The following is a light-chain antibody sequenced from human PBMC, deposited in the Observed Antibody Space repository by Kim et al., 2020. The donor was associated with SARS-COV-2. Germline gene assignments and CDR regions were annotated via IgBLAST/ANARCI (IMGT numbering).Light chain of an antibody. CDR1: ISDIGSHDL. Sequence: QSALTQPASVSGSPGQSITISCTGTISDIGSHDLVSWYQQHPGKAPKLIPYEGTKWPSGVSNRFSGSKSGNTASLTISGLQAEDEADYYCCSYAGSHTYVFGTGTKVTVL. V-gene: IGLV2-23*01. CDR2: EGT. CDR3: CSYAGSHTYV. J-gene: IGLJ1*01.